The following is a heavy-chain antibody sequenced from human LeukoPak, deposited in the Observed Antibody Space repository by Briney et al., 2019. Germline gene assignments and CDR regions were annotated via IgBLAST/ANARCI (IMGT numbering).Heavy chain of an antibody. D-gene: IGHD3-3*01. CDR2: INHSGST. V-gene: IGHV4-34*01. Sequence: SETLSLTCAVYGGSFSGYYWSWIRQPPGKGLEWIGEINHSGSTNYNPSLKSRVTISVDTSKNQFSLKLSSVTAADMAVYYCARGPYYDFWSGYYWGAFDYWGQGTLVTVSS. CDR1: GGSFSGYY. CDR3: ARGPYYDFWSGYYWGAFDY. J-gene: IGHJ4*02.